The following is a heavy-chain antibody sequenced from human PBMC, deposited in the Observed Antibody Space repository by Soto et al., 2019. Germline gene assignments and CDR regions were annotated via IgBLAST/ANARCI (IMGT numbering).Heavy chain of an antibody. CDR3: ARGRPQSYAYEDFGAFDI. CDR1: GGSISSGGYY. D-gene: IGHD3-10*01. CDR2: IFYSGST. Sequence: TLSLTCTVSGGSISSGGYYWSWIRHHPGKGLEWIGYIFYSGSTFYSPSLKSRVTISVDTARNQFSLNLRSVTAADTAVYYCARGRPQSYAYEDFGAFDIWGQGTMVTVSS. J-gene: IGHJ3*02. V-gene: IGHV4-31*03.